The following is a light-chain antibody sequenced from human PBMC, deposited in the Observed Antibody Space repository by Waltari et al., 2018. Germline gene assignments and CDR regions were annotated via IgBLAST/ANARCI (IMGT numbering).Light chain of an antibody. Sequence: SSELTKDPAVSVALGQTVRITCQGDSLRSYYASWYQQKPGQAPVLVIYGKNNRPSGIPDRFSGSSSGNTASLTITGAQAEDEADYYCNSRDSSGNHQVFGGGTKLTVL. CDR2: GKN. V-gene: IGLV3-19*01. CDR1: SLRSYY. CDR3: NSRDSSGNHQV. J-gene: IGLJ3*02.